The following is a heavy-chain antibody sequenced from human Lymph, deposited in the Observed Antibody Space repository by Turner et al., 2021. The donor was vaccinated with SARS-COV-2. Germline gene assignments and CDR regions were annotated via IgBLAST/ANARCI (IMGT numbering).Heavy chain of an antibody. V-gene: IGHV3-33*01. CDR1: GSTFSSYG. Sequence: QVQLVESGGGVVQPGRSRRLSCAASGSTFSSYGMHWVRQGPGKGLGWVAVIWYDGSNKYYADSVKGRFTISRDNSKNTLYLQMNSLRAEDTAVYYCARDDINTLIAAAVPFDYWGQGTLVTVSS. CDR3: ARDDINTLIAAAVPFDY. D-gene: IGHD6-13*01. CDR2: IWYDGSNK. J-gene: IGHJ4*02.